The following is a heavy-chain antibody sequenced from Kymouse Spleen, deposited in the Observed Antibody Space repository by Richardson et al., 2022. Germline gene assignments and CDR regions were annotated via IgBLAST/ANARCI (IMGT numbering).Heavy chain of an antibody. Sequence: QVQLVESGGGVVQPGRSLRLSCAASGFTFSSYGMHWVRQAPGKGLEWVAVISYDGSNKYYADSVKGRFTISRDNSKNTLYLQMNSLRAEDTAVYYCAKDDYSNSHFDYWGQGTLVTVSS. J-gene: IGHJ4*02. CDR3: AKDDYSNSHFDY. CDR1: GFTFSSYG. CDR2: ISYDGSNK. V-gene: IGHV3-30*18. D-gene: IGHD4-11,IGHD4-11*01.